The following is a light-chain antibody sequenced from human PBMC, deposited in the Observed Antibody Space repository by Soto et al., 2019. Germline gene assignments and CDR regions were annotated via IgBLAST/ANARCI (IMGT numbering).Light chain of an antibody. Sequence: EIVMTQSPATLSVSPGERATLSCRASQSVYSNLAWYQQKPGQAPRLLIHGTFTRATGIPARFSGSGSGTEFTLTISRLQSEDFAVYYCQQYNKWPLTFGGGNKVEIK. V-gene: IGKV3-15*01. CDR2: GTF. CDR3: QQYNKWPLT. J-gene: IGKJ4*01. CDR1: QSVYSN.